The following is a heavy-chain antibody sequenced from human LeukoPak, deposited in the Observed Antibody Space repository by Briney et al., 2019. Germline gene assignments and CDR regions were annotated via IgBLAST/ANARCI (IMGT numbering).Heavy chain of an antibody. CDR3: ATLILGIGSYFDY. D-gene: IGHD7-27*01. CDR2: VSSSSSYI. Sequence: GGSLRLSCAASGFTFSTYTMNWVRQAPGKGLEWVSSVSSSSSYIHYADSVKGRFTISRDNAKNSLYLQMDSLRAEDTAVYYCATLILGIGSYFDYWGQGTLVTVSS. CDR1: GFTFSTYT. J-gene: IGHJ4*02. V-gene: IGHV3-21*04.